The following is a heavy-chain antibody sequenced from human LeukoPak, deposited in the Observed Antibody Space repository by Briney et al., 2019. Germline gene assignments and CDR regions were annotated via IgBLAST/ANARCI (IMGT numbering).Heavy chain of an antibody. CDR3: ARGLRDFWSGTYAFDI. Sequence: PSETLSLTCTVSGGSISSYYWSWIRQPAGKGLEWIGRIYTSGSTNYNPSLKSRVTMSVDTSKNQFSLKLSSVTAADTAVYYCARGLRDFWSGTYAFDIWGQGTMVTVSP. J-gene: IGHJ3*02. V-gene: IGHV4-4*07. CDR2: IYTSGST. CDR1: GGSISSYY. D-gene: IGHD3-3*01.